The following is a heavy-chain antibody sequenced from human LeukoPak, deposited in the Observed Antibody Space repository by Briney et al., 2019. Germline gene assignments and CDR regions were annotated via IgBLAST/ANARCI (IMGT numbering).Heavy chain of an antibody. Sequence: PSETLSLTCTVSGGSISSGSYYWSWIRQPAGKGLEWLGRIYTSGSTNYNPSLKSRVTISVDTSKNQFSLKLSSVTAADTAVYYCARERIFDWSYYYYYYMDVWGKGTTVTISS. V-gene: IGHV4-61*02. CDR1: GGSISSGSYY. CDR3: ARERIFDWSYYYYYYMDV. CDR2: IYTSGST. J-gene: IGHJ6*03. D-gene: IGHD3-9*01.